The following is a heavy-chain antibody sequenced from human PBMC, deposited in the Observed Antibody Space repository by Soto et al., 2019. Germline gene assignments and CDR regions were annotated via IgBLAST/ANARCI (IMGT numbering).Heavy chain of an antibody. J-gene: IGHJ4*02. CDR1: GYAFTTYG. D-gene: IGHD3-10*01. CDR3: ARGRYGAY. CDR2: ISAHNGNT. Sequence: QVHLVQSGAEVKKPGASVKVSCKGSGYAFTTYGITWVRQAPGQGLEWMGWISAHNGNTNYAQKLQGRVTVTRDTSTSTAYMELRSLRSDDAAVYYCARGRYGAYWRQGALVNVSS. V-gene: IGHV1-18*01.